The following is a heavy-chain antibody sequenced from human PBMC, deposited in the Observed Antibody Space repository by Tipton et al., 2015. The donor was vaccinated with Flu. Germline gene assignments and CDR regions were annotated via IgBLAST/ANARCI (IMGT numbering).Heavy chain of an antibody. J-gene: IGHJ4*02. V-gene: IGHV4-34*01. Sequence: TLSLTCAVYGGSFSGYYWSWIRQPPGKGLEWIGSIYHSGSTFYNPSLKSRVIISVDTSKNHFSLRLSSVTAADTAVYYCARYAYDYTIHWGQGTLVTVSS. CDR1: GGSFSGYY. D-gene: IGHD3-16*01. CDR2: IYHSGST. CDR3: ARYAYDYTIH.